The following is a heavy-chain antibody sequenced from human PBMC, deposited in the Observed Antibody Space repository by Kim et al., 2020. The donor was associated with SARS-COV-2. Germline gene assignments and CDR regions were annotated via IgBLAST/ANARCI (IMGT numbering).Heavy chain of an antibody. V-gene: IGHV3-23*01. D-gene: IGHD5-12*01. J-gene: IGHJ4*02. CDR1: GFTFSSYA. CDR2: ISGSGGST. CDR3: AKCSGYAVVPLYFDY. Sequence: GGSLRLSCAASGFTFSSYAMSWVRQAPGKGLEWVSAISGSGGSTYYADSVKGRFTISRDNSKNTLYLQMNSLRAEDTAVYYCAKCSGYAVVPLYFDYWGQGTLVTVSS.